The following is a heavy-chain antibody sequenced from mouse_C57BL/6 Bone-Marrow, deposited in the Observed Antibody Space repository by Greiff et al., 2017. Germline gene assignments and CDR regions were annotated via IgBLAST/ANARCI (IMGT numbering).Heavy chain of an antibody. J-gene: IGHJ1*03. CDR1: GFSFTSSG. CDR3: AKPYVLDWYFDV. V-gene: IGHV2-3*01. Sequence: VTLMESGPGLVAPSQSLSITCTVSGFSFTSSGVSWVRQPPGTGLEWLGVIWGDGSTNYPSALISRLSISKDNSKSQVFLKLNSLQTDDTATYYGAKPYVLDWYFDVSGTGTTVTVAS. CDR2: IWGDGST.